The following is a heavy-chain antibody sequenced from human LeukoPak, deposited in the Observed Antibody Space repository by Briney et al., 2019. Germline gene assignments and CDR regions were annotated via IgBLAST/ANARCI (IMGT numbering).Heavy chain of an antibody. D-gene: IGHD6-25*01. J-gene: IGHJ5*02. V-gene: IGHV3-33*01. Sequence: GGSLRLSCAASGFTFSSYDMHWVRQAPGKGLEWVAIIWYDGSEEYYADSVKGRFTISRDNPKNTLSLQMNSLRAEDTAVYYCARAGATVSTIWFGPWGQGTLVTVSS. CDR1: GFTFSSYD. CDR3: ARAGATVSTIWFGP. CDR2: IWYDGSEE.